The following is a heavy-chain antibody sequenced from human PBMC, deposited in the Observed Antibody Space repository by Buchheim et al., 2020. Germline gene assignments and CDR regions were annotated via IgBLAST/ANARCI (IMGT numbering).Heavy chain of an antibody. D-gene: IGHD6-19*01. J-gene: IGHJ4*02. V-gene: IGHV3-30*18. CDR3: AKSGSGWDFDY. CDR1: GFTFSSYG. Sequence: QVQLVESGGGVVQPGRSLRLSCAASGFTFSSYGMHWVRQAPGKGLEWVAVISYDGSNKYYADSVKGRFTISRDNSKNTLYLQMNSLRAEDTAVYYCAKSGSGWDFDYWGQGTL. CDR2: ISYDGSNK.